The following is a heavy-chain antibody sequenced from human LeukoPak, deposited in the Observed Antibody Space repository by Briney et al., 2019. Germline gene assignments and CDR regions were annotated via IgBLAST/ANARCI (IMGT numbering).Heavy chain of an antibody. J-gene: IGHJ4*02. CDR1: GGSISSYY. CDR3: ARGLAAAGSDLTYYFDY. CDR2: IYYSGST. V-gene: IGHV4-59*01. Sequence: SETLSLTCTVSGGSISSYYWSWIRQPPGKGLEWIGYIYYSGSTNYNPSLKSRDTISVDTSKNQFSLKLSSVTAADTAVYYCARGLAAAGSDLTYYFDYWGQGTLVTVSS. D-gene: IGHD6-13*01.